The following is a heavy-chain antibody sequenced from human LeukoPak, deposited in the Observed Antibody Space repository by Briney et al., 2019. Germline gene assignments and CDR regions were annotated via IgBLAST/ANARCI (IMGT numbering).Heavy chain of an antibody. J-gene: IGHJ4*02. Sequence: ASVKVSCKASGFTFTSSAMQWVRQARGQRLEWIGWIVVGSGNTNYAQKFQERVTITRDMSTSTAYMELSSLRSEDTAVYYCAAELEGYCSGGSCYERMDYWGQGTLVTVSS. V-gene: IGHV1-58*02. CDR2: IVVGSGNT. D-gene: IGHD2-15*01. CDR1: GFTFTSSA. CDR3: AAELEGYCSGGSCYERMDY.